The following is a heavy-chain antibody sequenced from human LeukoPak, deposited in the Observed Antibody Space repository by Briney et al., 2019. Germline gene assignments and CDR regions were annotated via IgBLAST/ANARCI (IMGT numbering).Heavy chain of an antibody. V-gene: IGHV4-34*01. Sequence: PSETLSLTCAVYGGSFSGYYWSWIRQPPGKGLEWIGEINDSGRINYNPSLKSRVTISLDTSKNQFSLKLSSVTAADTAVYYCARQITYYYGSGSYYILYMDVWGKGTTVTISS. CDR1: GGSFSGYY. D-gene: IGHD3-10*01. CDR3: ARQITYYYGSGSYYILYMDV. CDR2: INDSGRI. J-gene: IGHJ6*03.